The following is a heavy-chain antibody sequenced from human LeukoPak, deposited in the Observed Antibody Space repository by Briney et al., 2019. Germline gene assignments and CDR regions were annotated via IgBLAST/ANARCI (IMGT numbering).Heavy chain of an antibody. D-gene: IGHD6-13*01. CDR2: ISYDGSNK. V-gene: IGHV3-30*03. CDR3: AAAGTGEYFQH. Sequence: GGSLRLSCAASGFTFSSYGMHWVRQAPGKGLEWVAVISYDGSNKYYADSVKGRFTISRDNSKNTLYLQMNSLRAEDTAVYYCAAAGTGEYFQHWGQGTLVTVSS. J-gene: IGHJ1*01. CDR1: GFTFSSYG.